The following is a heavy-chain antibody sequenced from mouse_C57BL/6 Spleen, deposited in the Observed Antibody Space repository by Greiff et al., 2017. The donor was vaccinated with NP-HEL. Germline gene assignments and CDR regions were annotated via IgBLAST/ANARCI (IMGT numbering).Heavy chain of an antibody. Sequence: QVQLQQPGAELVMPGASVKLSCKASGYTFTSYWMHWVKQRPGQGLEWIGEIDPSDSYTNYNQKFKGKSTLTVDKSSSTAYMQLSSLTSEDSAVYYCARRGDYYGSSYGDYWGQGTTLTVSS. D-gene: IGHD1-1*01. CDR3: ARRGDYYGSSYGDY. CDR2: IDPSDSYT. V-gene: IGHV1-69*01. CDR1: GYTFTSYW. J-gene: IGHJ2*01.